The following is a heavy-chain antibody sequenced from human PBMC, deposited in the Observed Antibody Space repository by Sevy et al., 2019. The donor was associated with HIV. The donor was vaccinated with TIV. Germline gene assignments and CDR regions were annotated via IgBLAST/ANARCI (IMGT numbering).Heavy chain of an antibody. V-gene: IGHV3-23*01. CDR3: AKDGESYVWGSHYDY. Sequence: GGSLILSCEASGFSFSNYGMNWVRQAPGKGLEWVSGTSGSGGSTYYADSVKGRFTISRDNSKNTLYLQMNSLRAEDTAVYSCAKDGESYVWGSHYDYWGQGTLVTVSS. J-gene: IGHJ4*02. CDR2: TSGSGGST. CDR1: GFSFSNYG. D-gene: IGHD3-16*01.